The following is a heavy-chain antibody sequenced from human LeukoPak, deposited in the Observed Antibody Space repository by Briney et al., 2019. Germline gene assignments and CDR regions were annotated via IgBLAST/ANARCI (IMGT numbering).Heavy chain of an antibody. Sequence: GGSLRLSCVASGFTFSSYWMHWVRQDPRKGLVWVSRINGDGRNINYADSVRGRFTISRDNAKNTLYLQMNSLRAEDTAVYYCARDERQWELGAFDIWGQGTTVTVSS. CDR1: GFTFSSYW. CDR3: ARDERQWELGAFDI. V-gene: IGHV3-74*01. D-gene: IGHD1-26*01. CDR2: INGDGRNI. J-gene: IGHJ3*02.